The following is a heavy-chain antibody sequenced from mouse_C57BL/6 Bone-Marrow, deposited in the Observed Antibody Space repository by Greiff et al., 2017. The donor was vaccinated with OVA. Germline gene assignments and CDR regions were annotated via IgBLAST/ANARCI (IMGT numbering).Heavy chain of an antibody. Sequence: EVQLQQSGPELVKPGASVKISCKASGYTFTDYYMNWVKQSHGKSLEWIGDINPNNGGTSYNQKFKGKATLTVDKSSSTAYMELRSLTSEDSAVYYCARRGENKGAYFDYWGQGTTLTVSS. CDR1: GYTFTDYY. CDR3: ARRGENKGAYFDY. CDR2: INPNNGGT. J-gene: IGHJ2*01. V-gene: IGHV1-26*01.